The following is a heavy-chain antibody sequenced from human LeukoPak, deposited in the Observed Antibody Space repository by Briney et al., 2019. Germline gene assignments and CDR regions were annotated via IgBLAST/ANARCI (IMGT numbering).Heavy chain of an antibody. V-gene: IGHV3-33*01. CDR1: GFTFSNYG. Sequence: GGSLRLSCAASGFTFSNYGMHWVRQAPGKGLEWVADIWYDGSNKYYADSVKGRFTLSRDNSKNTLYLQINSLRAEDTAVYSCAGNYGPYYFDYWGQGTLVTVSS. CDR3: AGNYGPYYFDY. D-gene: IGHD3-10*01. CDR2: IWYDGSNK. J-gene: IGHJ4*02.